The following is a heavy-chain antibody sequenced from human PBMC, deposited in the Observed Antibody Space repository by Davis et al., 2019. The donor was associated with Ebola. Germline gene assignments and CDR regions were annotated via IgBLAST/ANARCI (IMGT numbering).Heavy chain of an antibody. J-gene: IGHJ4*02. CDR1: GYTFTSYG. Sequence: ASMKVSCKASGYTFTSYGISWVRQAPGQGLEWMGWINPHNGNTNYAQNVQGRVTMTTDTSTSTAYMEVGSLRSDDTAVYYCARAQFPTTSDHWGQGTLVTVSS. D-gene: IGHD1-1*01. V-gene: IGHV1-18*04. CDR3: ARAQFPTTSDH. CDR2: INPHNGNT.